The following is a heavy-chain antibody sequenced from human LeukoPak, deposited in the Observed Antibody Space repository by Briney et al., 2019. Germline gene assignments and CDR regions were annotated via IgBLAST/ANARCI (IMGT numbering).Heavy chain of an antibody. CDR3: AKVRWQQLVDFDY. J-gene: IGHJ4*02. D-gene: IGHD6-13*01. V-gene: IGHV3-23*01. CDR1: GFIFSSYA. Sequence: PGGSLRLSCAASGFIFSSYAMSWVRQAPGKGLEWVSAISGSGGSTYYADSVRGRFPISRDNSKNTPYLQMNSLRAEDTAVYYCAKVRWQQLVDFDYWGQGTLVTVSS. CDR2: ISGSGGST.